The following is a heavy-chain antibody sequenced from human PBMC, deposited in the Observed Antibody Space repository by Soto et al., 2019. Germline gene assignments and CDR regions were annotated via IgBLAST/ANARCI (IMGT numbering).Heavy chain of an antibody. CDR1: GYTFTSYA. D-gene: IGHD3-10*01. Sequence: QVQLVQSGAEVKKPGASVKVSCKASGYTFTSYAMHWVRQAPGQRLEWMGWINAGNGNTKYSQKFQGRVTITRDTSASTAYMELSSLRSEDTAVYYCARDRVTMVRGVMNWFDPWGQGTLVTVSS. V-gene: IGHV1-3*01. CDR2: INAGNGNT. J-gene: IGHJ5*02. CDR3: ARDRVTMVRGVMNWFDP.